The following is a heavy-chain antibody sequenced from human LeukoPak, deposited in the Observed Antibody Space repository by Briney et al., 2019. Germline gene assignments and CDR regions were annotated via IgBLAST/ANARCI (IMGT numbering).Heavy chain of an antibody. Sequence: SVTVSCTASGGAFSSYAISWVRQAPGQGLEWMGGIIPIFGTANYAQKFQGRVTITADESTSTAYMELSSLRSEDTAVYYCARVLRIQLWSRDNWYFDLWGRGTLVTVSS. D-gene: IGHD5-18*01. CDR3: ARVLRIQLWSRDNWYFDL. CDR1: GGAFSSYA. CDR2: IIPIFGTA. J-gene: IGHJ2*01. V-gene: IGHV1-69*13.